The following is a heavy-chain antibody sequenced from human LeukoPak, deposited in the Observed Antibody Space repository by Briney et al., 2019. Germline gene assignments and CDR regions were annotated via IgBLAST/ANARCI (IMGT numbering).Heavy chain of an antibody. V-gene: IGHV3-7*01. CDR1: GFSSSSYW. D-gene: IGHD3-3*01. CDR2: IKQDGSEK. CDR3: ARGGGYDFWSGYNNWFDP. Sequence: GGSLRLSCAASGFSSSSYWMSWVRQAPGKGLEWVANIKQDGSEKYYVDSVKGRFTISRDNAKNLLYLQMNSLRAEDTAVYYCARGGGYDFWSGYNNWFDPWGQGTLVTVSS. J-gene: IGHJ5*02.